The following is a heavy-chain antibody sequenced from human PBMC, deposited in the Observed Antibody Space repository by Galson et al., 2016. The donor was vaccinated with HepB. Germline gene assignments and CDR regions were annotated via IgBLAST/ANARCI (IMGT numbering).Heavy chain of an antibody. CDR2: TSYDGIDK. J-gene: IGHJ6*02. D-gene: IGHD1-1*01. CDR1: GFTFSSYA. V-gene: IGHV3-30*04. CDR3: ARLKQLARPYHHYGMDV. Sequence: SLRLSCAASGFTFSSYAVHWVRQAPDKGLEWVAGTSYDGIDKYYSDSVKGRFTISRDNSRDTLYLQMKSLGADDTAVYYCARLKQLARPYHHYGMDVWGQGTTVTVSS.